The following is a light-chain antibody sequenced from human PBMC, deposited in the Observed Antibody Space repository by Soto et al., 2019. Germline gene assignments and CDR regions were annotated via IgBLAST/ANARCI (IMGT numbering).Light chain of an antibody. CDR1: KSVKRK. CDR2: GAS. V-gene: IGKV3-15*01. J-gene: IGKJ1*01. CDR3: QQYKNGHPWT. Sequence: ILMPTYRSVLFVCKRVGAFLSCRASKSVKRKLAWYQQKPGQAPRLVIYGASTRATGIPARFSGSVSGTEFTLTIGSLQCEYFAVEYCQQYKNGHPWTIGQGTKVDIK.